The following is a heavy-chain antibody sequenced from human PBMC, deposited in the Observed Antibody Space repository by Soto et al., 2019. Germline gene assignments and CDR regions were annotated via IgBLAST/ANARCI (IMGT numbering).Heavy chain of an antibody. D-gene: IGHD2-2*01. V-gene: IGHV4-39*01. CDR2: IYYSGST. J-gene: IGHJ4*02. Sequence: SETLSLTCTVSGGSISSSSYYWGWIRQPPGKGLEWIGSIYYSGSTYYNPSLKSRVTISVDTSKNQFSLKLSSVTAADTAVYYCARRYCSSTSCYQTDFDYWGQGTLVTVSS. CDR1: GGSISSSSYY. CDR3: ARRYCSSTSCYQTDFDY.